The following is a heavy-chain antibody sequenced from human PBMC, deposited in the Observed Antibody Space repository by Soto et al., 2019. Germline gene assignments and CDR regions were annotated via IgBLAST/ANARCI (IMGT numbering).Heavy chain of an antibody. CDR3: AKDRRAGGNSAFYFDF. CDR1: GFKFSNYA. CDR2: ISATGGGT. D-gene: IGHD3-16*01. V-gene: IGHV3-23*01. Sequence: GGSLRLSGAASGFKFSNYAMSWVRQAPVKGLEWVSLISATGGGTYYADSVKGRFTISRDNSHNTLYLQVHSLTAEGTAVYYCAKDRRAGGNSAFYFDFWGQGAQVTVSS. J-gene: IGHJ4*02.